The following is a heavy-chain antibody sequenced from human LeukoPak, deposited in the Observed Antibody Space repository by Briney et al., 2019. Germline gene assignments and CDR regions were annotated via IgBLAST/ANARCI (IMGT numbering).Heavy chain of an antibody. V-gene: IGHV3-7*01. CDR2: IKQDGSEK. CDR1: VFTFSSYW. CDR3: ARDMATVTTSPSDY. J-gene: IGHJ4*02. Sequence: PGGSLRLSCAASVFTFSSYWMSWVRQAPGKGLEWVANIKQDGSEKYYVDSVKGRFTISRDNAKNSLYLQMNSLRADDTAVYYCARDMATVTTSPSDYWGQGTLVTVSS. D-gene: IGHD4-17*01.